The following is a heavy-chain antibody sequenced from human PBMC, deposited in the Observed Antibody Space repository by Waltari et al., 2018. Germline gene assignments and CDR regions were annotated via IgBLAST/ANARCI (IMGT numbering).Heavy chain of an antibody. CDR2: IYSSGST. CDR3: ARVRYSGNYYYFDS. Sequence: QVQLQESGPALVKPSETLSPTRPVSVVSISSLYWSWIRQPPGKGLEWIGYIYSSGSTYYNPSLQSRVTISVDTSKSHVSLTLTSVTAADTAVYYCARVRYSGNYYYFDSWGRGTLVTVSS. J-gene: IGHJ4*02. CDR1: VVSISSLY. V-gene: IGHV4-59*01. D-gene: IGHD1-26*01.